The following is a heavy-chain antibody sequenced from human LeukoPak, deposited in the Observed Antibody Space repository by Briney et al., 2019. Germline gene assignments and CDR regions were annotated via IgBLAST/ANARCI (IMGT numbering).Heavy chain of an antibody. CDR2: IYSIGST. Sequence: SETLSLTCTVSGGSISSYYWSWIRQPPGKGLEWIGCIYSIGSTNYNPSLKSRVTISVATSKNQFSLKLSSVTAADTAVYYCARGGGYSYGFDYWGQGTLVTVSS. CDR1: GGSISSYY. D-gene: IGHD5-18*01. J-gene: IGHJ4*02. CDR3: ARGGGYSYGFDY. V-gene: IGHV4-59*01.